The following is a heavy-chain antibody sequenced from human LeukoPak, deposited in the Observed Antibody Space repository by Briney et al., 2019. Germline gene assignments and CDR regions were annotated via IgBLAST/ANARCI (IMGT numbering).Heavy chain of an antibody. D-gene: IGHD6-19*01. CDR1: GFTFSSYG. Sequence: PGGSLRLSCASSGFTFSSYGMSWVRQAPGKGLEWVSGISGSGGSTYYADSVKGRFTISRDNSKNTLFLQMNSLRGEDTAMYYCARVQGGGYRTADYWGQGTLVTVSS. J-gene: IGHJ4*02. CDR3: ARVQGGGYRTADY. V-gene: IGHV3-23*01. CDR2: ISGSGGST.